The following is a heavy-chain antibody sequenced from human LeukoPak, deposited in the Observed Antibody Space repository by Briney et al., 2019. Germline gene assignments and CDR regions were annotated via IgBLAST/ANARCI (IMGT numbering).Heavy chain of an antibody. D-gene: IGHD3-3*02. CDR2: IGGDGGT. Sequence: GGSLRLSCAASGFSFGPNAMSWDRQAPGKGLEWVSGIGGDGGTHYTASVKGRFSISRDNSKNTLYPQMNSLRAEDTAIYYCAKDLHYWSGIDYWGQGTLVTVSS. J-gene: IGHJ4*02. CDR1: GFSFGPNA. CDR3: AKDLHYWSGIDY. V-gene: IGHV3-23*01.